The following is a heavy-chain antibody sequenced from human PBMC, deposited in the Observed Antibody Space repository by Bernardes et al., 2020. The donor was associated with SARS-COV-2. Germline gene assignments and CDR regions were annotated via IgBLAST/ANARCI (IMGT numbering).Heavy chain of an antibody. J-gene: IGHJ4*02. Sequence: GGSLRLSCAASGFTFSTYWISWVRQAHGEGREWVANIQPDGSEKYYVDSVKGRFTISRDNAKNSLYLKMNSLGAEDTAVYYCARVVEYSGYDVYFDYWGQGTLVTVSS. CDR1: GFTFSTYW. D-gene: IGHD5-12*01. CDR3: ARVVEYSGYDVYFDY. V-gene: IGHV3-7*03. CDR2: IQPDGSEK.